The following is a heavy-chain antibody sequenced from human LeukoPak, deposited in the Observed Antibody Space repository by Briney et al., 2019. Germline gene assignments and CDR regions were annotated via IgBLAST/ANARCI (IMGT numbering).Heavy chain of an antibody. CDR1: GFTFGSYA. CDR3: ARVDDFTYDF. CDR2: ITNDGGTT. Sequence: PGGSLRLSCVASGFTFGSYAMHWVRQAPGKGLEYVSAITNDGGTTFYANSVKGRFTISRDNSKNTLFLQMGSLRPEDMAVYYCARVDDFTYDFWGQGTLVTVSS. D-gene: IGHD2-2*03. V-gene: IGHV3-64*01. J-gene: IGHJ4*02.